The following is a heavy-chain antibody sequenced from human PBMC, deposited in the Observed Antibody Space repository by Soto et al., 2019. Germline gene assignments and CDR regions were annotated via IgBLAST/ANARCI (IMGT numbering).Heavy chain of an antibody. V-gene: IGHV1-18*04. CDR2: ISAYNGNT. CDR1: GYTFTSYG. D-gene: IGHD3-22*01. Sequence: QVPLVQSGAEVKKPGASVKVSCKASGYTFTSYGISWVRQAPGQGLEWMGWISAYNGNTNYAQKLQGRVTMTTDTSTSTAYMELRSLRSDDTAVYYCARVRAYYYDSSGYYWADAFDIWGQGTMVTVSS. CDR3: ARVRAYYYDSSGYYWADAFDI. J-gene: IGHJ3*02.